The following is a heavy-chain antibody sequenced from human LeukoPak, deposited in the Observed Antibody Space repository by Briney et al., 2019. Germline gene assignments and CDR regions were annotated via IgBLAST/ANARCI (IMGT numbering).Heavy chain of an antibody. CDR3: ARVAGSITIFGVASHYYYYMDV. CDR1: GFTFSSYW. V-gene: IGHV3-74*01. D-gene: IGHD3-3*01. Sequence: GGSLRLSCAASGFTFSSYWMHWVRQAPGKGLVWVSRINSDGSSTSYADSVKGRFTISRDNAKNTLYLQMNSLRAEDTAVYYCARVAGSITIFGVASHYYYYMDVWGKGTTVTVSS. CDR2: INSDGSST. J-gene: IGHJ6*03.